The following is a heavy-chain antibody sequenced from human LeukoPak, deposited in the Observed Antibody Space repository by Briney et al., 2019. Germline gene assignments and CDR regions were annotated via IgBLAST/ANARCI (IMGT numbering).Heavy chain of an antibody. CDR2: IYHSGST. J-gene: IGHJ4*02. V-gene: IGHV4-30-2*01. CDR1: GGSISSGGYY. D-gene: IGHD3-10*01. CDR3: ARDFNSAFDY. Sequence: SETLSLTCTVSGGSISSGGYYWSWIRQPPGKGLEWIGYIYHSGSTYYNPSLKSRVTISVDRSKNQFSLKLSPVTAADTAVYYCARDFNSAFDYWGQGTLVTVSS.